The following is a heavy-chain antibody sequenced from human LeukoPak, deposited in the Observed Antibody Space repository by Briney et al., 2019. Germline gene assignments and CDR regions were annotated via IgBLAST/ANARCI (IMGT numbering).Heavy chain of an antibody. J-gene: IGHJ4*02. CDR3: ARGGYYDSSGYYSPEFDY. CDR2: INPSGGST. Sequence: ASVKVSCKASGYTFTSYYMHWVRQAPGQGLQWMGIINPSGGSTSYAQKFQGRVTMTRDTSTSTVYMELSSLRSEDTAVYYCARGGYYDSSGYYSPEFDYWGQGTLVTVSS. D-gene: IGHD3-22*01. V-gene: IGHV1-46*01. CDR1: GYTFTSYY.